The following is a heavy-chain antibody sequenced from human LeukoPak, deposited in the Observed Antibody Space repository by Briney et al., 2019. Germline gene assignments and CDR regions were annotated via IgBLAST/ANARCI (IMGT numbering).Heavy chain of an antibody. V-gene: IGHV3-30*03. CDR2: ISYDGSNK. Sequence: PGGSLRLSCAASGFTFSSYAMSWVRQAPGKGLEWVAVISYDGSNKYYADSVKGRFTISRDNAKNSLYLQMNSLRAEDTAVYYCARDSSGWHYFDYWGQGILVTVSS. CDR1: GFTFSSYA. D-gene: IGHD6-19*01. J-gene: IGHJ4*02. CDR3: ARDSSGWHYFDY.